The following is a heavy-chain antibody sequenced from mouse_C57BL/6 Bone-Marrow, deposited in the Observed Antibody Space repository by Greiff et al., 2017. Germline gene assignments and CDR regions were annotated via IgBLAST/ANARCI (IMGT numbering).Heavy chain of an antibody. CDR1: GFSLTSYG. D-gene: IGHD2-4*01. CDR2: IWSGGST. J-gene: IGHJ3*01. CDR3: ARSDDYGRGLAY. Sequence: VQLVESGPGLVQPSPSLSIPCTVSGFSLTSYGVHWVRQSPGEGLEWLGVIWSGGSTDYNAAFISSLSISKDNSKSQVFFRRNSLQADDTAINYCARSDDYGRGLAYWGQGTLVTVSA. V-gene: IGHV2-2*01.